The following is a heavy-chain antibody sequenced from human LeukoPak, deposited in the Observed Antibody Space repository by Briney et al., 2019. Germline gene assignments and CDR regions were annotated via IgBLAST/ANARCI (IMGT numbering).Heavy chain of an antibody. J-gene: IGHJ6*03. CDR1: GGSISSGGNY. CDR2: IYYSGST. V-gene: IGHV4-31*03. D-gene: IGHD3-22*01. Sequence: SETLSLTCTVSGGSISSGGNYWSWIRQHPGKGLEWIGYIYYSGSTYYNPSRKSRVTISVDTSKNQFSLKLSSVTAADTAVYYCARGLSGYYYYYMDVWGKGTTVTVSS. CDR3: ARGLSGYYYYYMDV.